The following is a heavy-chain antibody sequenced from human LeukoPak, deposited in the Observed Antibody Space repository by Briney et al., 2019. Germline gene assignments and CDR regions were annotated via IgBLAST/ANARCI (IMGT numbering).Heavy chain of an antibody. D-gene: IGHD6-19*01. CDR1: GYTFTTYY. Sequence: EASVKVSCKACGYTFTTYYIHWVRQGPGQGLEWMGIVNPSAGRTSYAQKFQGRVTMTRDTSTSTVYMELSSLRSEDTAVYYCARGGGTAVADRKSKFDDWGQGTLVTVCS. V-gene: IGHV1-46*01. CDR3: ARGGGTAVADRKSKFDD. CDR2: VNPSAGRT. J-gene: IGHJ4*02.